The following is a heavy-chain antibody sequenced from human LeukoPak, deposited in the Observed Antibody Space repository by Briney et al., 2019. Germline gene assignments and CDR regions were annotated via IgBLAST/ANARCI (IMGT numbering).Heavy chain of an antibody. V-gene: IGHV4-34*01. D-gene: IGHD5-18*01. J-gene: IGHJ4*02. CDR2: INHGGST. CDR1: SGSFSGYY. Sequence: SETLSLTCAIYSGSFSGYYWSWIRQPPGKGLEWIGEINHGGSTNYNPSLESRVTISVDTSKNQFSLKLSSVTAADTAVYYCARGRTAMSNWGQGTLVTVSS. CDR3: ARGRTAMSN.